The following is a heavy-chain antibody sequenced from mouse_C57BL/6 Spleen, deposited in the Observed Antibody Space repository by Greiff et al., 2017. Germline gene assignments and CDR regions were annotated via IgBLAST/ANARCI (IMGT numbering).Heavy chain of an antibody. D-gene: IGHD2-5*01. J-gene: IGHJ2*01. V-gene: IGHV1-26*01. CDR3: ARRDNSNYENYFDY. Sequence: VQLQQSGPELVKPGASVKISCKASGYTFTDYYMNWVKQSHGKSLEWIGDINPNNGGTSYNQKFKGKATLTVDKSSSTAYMELRSLTSEDSAVYYCARRDNSNYENYFDYWGQGTTLTVSS. CDR1: GYTFTDYY. CDR2: INPNNGGT.